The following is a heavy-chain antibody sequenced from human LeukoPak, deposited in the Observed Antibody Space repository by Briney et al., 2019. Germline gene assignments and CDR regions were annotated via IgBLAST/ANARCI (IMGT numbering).Heavy chain of an antibody. CDR1: GFTFSSYS. CDR3: ARGHQLSAMFAFDI. V-gene: IGHV3-21*01. Sequence: PGGSLRLSCAAPGFTFSSYSMNWVRQAPGKGLEWVSSISSSSSYIYYADSVKGRFTISRDNAKNSLYLQMNSLRAEDTAVYYCARGHQLSAMFAFDIWGQGTMVTVSS. D-gene: IGHD2-2*01. CDR2: ISSSSSYI. J-gene: IGHJ3*02.